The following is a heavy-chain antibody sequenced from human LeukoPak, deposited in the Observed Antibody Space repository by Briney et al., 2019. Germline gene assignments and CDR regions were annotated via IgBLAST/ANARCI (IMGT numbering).Heavy chain of an antibody. J-gene: IGHJ6*02. CDR3: ARDGPRRKYGMDV. CDR1: GFTFSSYA. CDR2: ISYDGSNK. V-gene: IGHV3-30-3*01. Sequence: GRSLRLSCAAAGFTFSSYAMHWVRQAPGKGLEWVAVISYDGSNKYYADSVKGRFTISRDNSKNTLYLQMNSLRAEDTAVYYCARDGPRRKYGMDVWGQGTTVTVSS. D-gene: IGHD6-6*01.